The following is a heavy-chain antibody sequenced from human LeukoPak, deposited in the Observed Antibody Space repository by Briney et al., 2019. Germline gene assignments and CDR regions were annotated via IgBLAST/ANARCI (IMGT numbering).Heavy chain of an antibody. CDR3: ARDRHSSVDY. CDR2: ISGDSNTV. Sequence: GGSLRLSCAASGFTFSTYSMIWVRQAPGKGLEWLSYISGDSNTVYYADSVKGRFTVFRDNAKNSLYLQLNSLRAEDTAVYYCARDRHSSVDYWGQGTLVTVSS. V-gene: IGHV3-48*01. D-gene: IGHD3-22*01. J-gene: IGHJ4*02. CDR1: GFTFSTYS.